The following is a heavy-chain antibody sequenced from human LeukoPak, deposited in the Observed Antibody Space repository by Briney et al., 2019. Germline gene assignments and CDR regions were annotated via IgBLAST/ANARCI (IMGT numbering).Heavy chain of an antibody. J-gene: IGHJ4*02. D-gene: IGHD6-13*01. CDR3: ARLRGRQQLVRYFDY. Sequence: ASVKVSCKASGYTFTSYDINWVRQATGQGLEWMGWMNPNSGNTGYAQKFQGRVTMTRNTSISTAYMELSSLRSEDTAVYYCARLRGRQQLVRYFDYWGRGTLVTVSS. V-gene: IGHV1-8*01. CDR1: GYTFTSYD. CDR2: MNPNSGNT.